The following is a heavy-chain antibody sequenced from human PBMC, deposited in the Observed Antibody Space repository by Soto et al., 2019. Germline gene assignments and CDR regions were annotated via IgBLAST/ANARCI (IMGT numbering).Heavy chain of an antibody. CDR1: GFSLSTSGVG. Sequence: ASGPTLVKPTQTLTLTCTFSGFSLSTSGVGVGWIRQPPGKALEWLALIYWNDDKRYSPSLKSRLTITKDTSKNQVVLTMTNMDPVDTATYYCAHRLPQNYDILTGYYIDFDYWGQGTLVTVSS. V-gene: IGHV2-5*01. CDR3: AHRLPQNYDILTGYYIDFDY. J-gene: IGHJ4*02. CDR2: IYWNDDK. D-gene: IGHD3-9*01.